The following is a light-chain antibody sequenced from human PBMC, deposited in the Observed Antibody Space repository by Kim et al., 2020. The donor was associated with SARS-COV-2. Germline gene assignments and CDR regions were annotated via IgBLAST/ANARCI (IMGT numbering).Light chain of an antibody. V-gene: IGKV3-20*01. CDR3: QQYGSSLRT. CDR2: GAS. CDR1: QSVSSSY. J-gene: IGKJ1*01. Sequence: PPGERAPLTCRASQSVSSSYLAWYQQKPGQAPRLLIYGASSRATGIPDRFSGSGSGTDFTLTISRLEPEDFAVYYCQQYGSSLRTFGQGTKVDI.